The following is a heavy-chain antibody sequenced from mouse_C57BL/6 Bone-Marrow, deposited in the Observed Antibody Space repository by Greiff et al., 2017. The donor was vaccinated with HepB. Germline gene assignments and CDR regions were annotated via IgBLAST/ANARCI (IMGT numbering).Heavy chain of an antibody. CDR1: GFSLTSYG. Sequence: QVQLKESGPGLVAPSQSLSITCTVSGFSLTSYGVDWVRQPPGKGLEWLGVIWGGGSTNSNSALMSRLRISKENSKSQVFLKMNSLETDDTAMYYCAKHRGYYGSSSYYYAMDYWGQGTSVTVSS. J-gene: IGHJ4*01. CDR2: IWGGGST. D-gene: IGHD1-1*01. CDR3: AKHRGYYGSSSYYYAMDY. V-gene: IGHV2-9*01.